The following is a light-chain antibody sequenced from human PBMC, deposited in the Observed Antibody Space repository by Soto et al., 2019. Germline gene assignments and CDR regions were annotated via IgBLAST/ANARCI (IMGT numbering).Light chain of an antibody. Sequence: DIQMTHSPASLSASVVYRVTITCQASQDIGNYLNWYQQKPGKAPNLLIYDASNLEGGVPSRFSGSGSGTEFTLTISSLQPDDFATYYCQQYNSYSPLTFGGGTKVDNK. J-gene: IGKJ4*01. V-gene: IGKV1-33*01. CDR1: QDIGNY. CDR2: DAS. CDR3: QQYNSYSPLT.